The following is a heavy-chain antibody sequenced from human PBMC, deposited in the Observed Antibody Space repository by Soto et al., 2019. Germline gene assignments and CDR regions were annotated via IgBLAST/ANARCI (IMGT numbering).Heavy chain of an antibody. J-gene: IGHJ4*02. D-gene: IGHD1-7*01. V-gene: IGHV3-23*01. Sequence: EVQLLQSGGGLVQPGGSLRLSCAPSGFIMSSHDMSWVRQAPGKGLEWVSAIRGSGGGTYYADSVRGRFTISSDNFKDTLFLQMNGLRADDTAVYYCARSNSIGWNSLDYWAQGILVTVSS. CDR2: IRGSGGGT. CDR3: ARSNSIGWNSLDY. CDR1: GFIMSSHD.